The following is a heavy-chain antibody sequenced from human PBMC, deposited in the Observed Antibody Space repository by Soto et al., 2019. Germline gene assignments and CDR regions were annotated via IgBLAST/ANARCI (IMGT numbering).Heavy chain of an antibody. D-gene: IGHD1-1*01. CDR3: ARGYNWNDVPYYYYGMDV. Sequence: QVQLVESGGGVVQPGRSLRLSCAASGFTFSSYAMHWVRQAPGKGLEWVAVISYDGSNKYYADSVKGRFTISIDNSKNTLYLQMHSLRAEDTAVYYCARGYNWNDVPYYYYGMDVWGQGTTVTVSS. J-gene: IGHJ6*02. CDR1: GFTFSSYA. V-gene: IGHV3-30-3*01. CDR2: ISYDGSNK.